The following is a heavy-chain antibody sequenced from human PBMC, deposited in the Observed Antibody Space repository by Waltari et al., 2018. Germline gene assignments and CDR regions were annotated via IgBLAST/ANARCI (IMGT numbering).Heavy chain of an antibody. V-gene: IGHV3-74*01. CDR3: ARKAGSGYPYGPFYYDN. Sequence: EVHLAESGGGVVQPGGSLRLSCKGSGFRFGDYWMDWVRQAPGKGLEWVSRINVDGGYISYGDSVKGRFTISRDNAKNTVFLQLNSLRADDTAVYFCARKAGSGYPYGPFYYDNWGQGTLVTVSS. D-gene: IGHD5-12*01. CDR2: INVDGGYI. J-gene: IGHJ4*02. CDR1: GFRFGDYW.